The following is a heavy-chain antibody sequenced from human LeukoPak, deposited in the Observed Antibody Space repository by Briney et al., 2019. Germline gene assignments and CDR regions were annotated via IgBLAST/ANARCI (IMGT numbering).Heavy chain of an antibody. Sequence: GRSLRLSCAASGFTFSSYAMHWVCQAPGKGLEWVAVISYDGSNKYYADSVKGRFTISRDNSKNTLYLQMNSLRAEDTAVYYCASSSRRSAKKVYNWFDPWGQGTLVTVSS. D-gene: IGHD6-13*01. CDR3: ASSSRRSAKKVYNWFDP. J-gene: IGHJ5*02. V-gene: IGHV3-30*04. CDR2: ISYDGSNK. CDR1: GFTFSSYA.